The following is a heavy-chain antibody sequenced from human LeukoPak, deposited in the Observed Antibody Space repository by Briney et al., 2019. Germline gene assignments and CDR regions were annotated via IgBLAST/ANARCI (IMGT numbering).Heavy chain of an antibody. V-gene: IGHV4-34*01. Sequence: SETLSLTCAVYGGSFSVYYWSWIRQPPGKGMEWMGEINHMVSTNYNPSLKSRVTISVDTSKNQFSLKLSSVTAADTAVYYCASSGRGYDFWSGYYTYYFDYWGQGTLVTVSS. J-gene: IGHJ4*02. CDR3: ASSGRGYDFWSGYYTYYFDY. CDR1: GGSFSVYY. CDR2: INHMVST. D-gene: IGHD3-3*01.